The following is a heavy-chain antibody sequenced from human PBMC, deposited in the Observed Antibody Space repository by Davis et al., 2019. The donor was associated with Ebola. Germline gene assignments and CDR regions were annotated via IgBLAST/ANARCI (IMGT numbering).Heavy chain of an antibody. V-gene: IGHV4-59*01. CDR2: IIHTGTT. Sequence: PSETLSLTCTVSGGSLSVDSWSWIRQTPGKGLEWIGYIIHTGTTIYNPSFRGRVTISIDKSKNQFSLKLTSLTAADAAVYFCAGDTLYCSAATCPQRGYFGMDAWGQGTTVTVSS. CDR1: GGSLSVDS. J-gene: IGHJ6*02. CDR3: AGDTLYCSAATCPQRGYFGMDA. D-gene: IGHD2-15*01.